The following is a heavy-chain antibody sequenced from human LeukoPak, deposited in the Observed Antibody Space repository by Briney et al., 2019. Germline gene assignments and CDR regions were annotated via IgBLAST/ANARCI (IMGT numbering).Heavy chain of an antibody. D-gene: IGHD6-19*01. V-gene: IGHV1-2*02. Sequence: GASVKVSCKASGYTFTGYYMHWVRQAPGQGLEWMGWINPNSGGTNYAQKFQGRVTMTRDTSISTAYMELSRLRSDDTAVYYCAILTPGIAVAGMGYWGQGTLVTVSS. J-gene: IGHJ4*02. CDR3: AILTPGIAVAGMGY. CDR2: INPNSGGT. CDR1: GYTFTGYY.